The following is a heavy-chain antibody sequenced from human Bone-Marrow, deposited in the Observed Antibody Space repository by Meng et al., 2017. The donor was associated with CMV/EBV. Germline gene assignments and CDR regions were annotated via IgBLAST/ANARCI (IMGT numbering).Heavy chain of an antibody. D-gene: IGHD6-13*01. Sequence: GSLRLSCTVSGGSISSSSYYWGWIRQPPGKGLEWIGSIYYSGSTYYNPSLKSRVTISVDTSKNQFSLKLSSVTAADTAVYYCARPSSSWYLSFDYWGQGTLVTVSS. V-gene: IGHV4-39*01. CDR1: GGSISSSSYY. CDR2: IYYSGST. J-gene: IGHJ4*02. CDR3: ARPSSSWYLSFDY.